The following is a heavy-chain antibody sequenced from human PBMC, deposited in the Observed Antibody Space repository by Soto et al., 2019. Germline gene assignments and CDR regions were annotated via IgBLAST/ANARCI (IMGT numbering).Heavy chain of an antibody. J-gene: IGHJ4*02. CDR1: GGTFSSYA. Sequence: QVQLVQSGAEVKKPGSSVKVSCKASGGTFSSYAISWVRQAPGQGLEWMGGIIPIFGTANYAQKFQGRVTMTADKSTSTAYMELSSLRSEDTAVYYCARADTAMVSGGYYFDYWGQGTLVTVSS. D-gene: IGHD5-18*01. CDR3: ARADTAMVSGGYYFDY. CDR2: IIPIFGTA. V-gene: IGHV1-69*06.